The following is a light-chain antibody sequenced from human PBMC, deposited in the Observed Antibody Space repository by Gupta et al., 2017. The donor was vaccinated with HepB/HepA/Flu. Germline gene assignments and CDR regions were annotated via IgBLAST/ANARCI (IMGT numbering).Light chain of an antibody. CDR1: QDINNC. J-gene: IGKJ3*01. CDR2: DAS. Sequence: TQITPFPHSLSASLGDRVTISCQASQDINNCLNWYQQKPGKAPKLLIYDASKLKTGVPSRFRGRGSGTDFTLTISSLRPEDIATYYCQQYDNLPFTFGRGTKVDIK. V-gene: IGKV1-33*01. CDR3: QQYDNLPFT.